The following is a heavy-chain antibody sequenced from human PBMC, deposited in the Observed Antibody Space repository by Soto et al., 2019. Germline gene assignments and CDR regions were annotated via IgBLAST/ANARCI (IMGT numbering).Heavy chain of an antibody. J-gene: IGHJ5*02. V-gene: IGHV3-74*01. Sequence: GGSLRLPYAASGLTPNRYWMHWVRHAPGKGLVWVSHINTDGSNTNYADSVKGRFTISRDNAKSTLFLQMNSLRDEDTAVYYCATEFCRIWTCYTYYFLPWGQG. CDR1: GLTPNRYW. CDR3: ATEFCRIWTCYTYYFLP. D-gene: IGHD3-22*01. CDR2: INTDGSNT.